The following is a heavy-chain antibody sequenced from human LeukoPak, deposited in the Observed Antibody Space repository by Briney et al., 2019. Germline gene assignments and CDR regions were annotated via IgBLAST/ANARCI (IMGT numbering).Heavy chain of an antibody. Sequence: GGSLRLSCAASGFTFSSYGMHWVRQAPGKGLEWVAVIWYDGSNKYYADSVKGRFTISRDNSKNTLYLQMNSLRAEDTAVYYCAKEARGYYDSSGGYYFDYWGRGTLVTVSS. V-gene: IGHV3-33*06. CDR1: GFTFSSYG. CDR3: AKEARGYYDSSGGYYFDY. J-gene: IGHJ4*02. D-gene: IGHD3-22*01. CDR2: IWYDGSNK.